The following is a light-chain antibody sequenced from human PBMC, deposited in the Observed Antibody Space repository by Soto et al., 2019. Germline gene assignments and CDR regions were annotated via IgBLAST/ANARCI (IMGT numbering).Light chain of an antibody. CDR2: GAS. V-gene: IGKV3-15*01. CDR1: QSISSS. J-gene: IGKJ2*01. CDR3: QQYNNGPTYT. Sequence: EIVMTQSPATLSVSPGERATLSCRASQSISSSLAWYQQKPGQAPRLLIYGASTRATGIPARFSGSGSGTEFPLNISRLQSEDFAVSYCQQYNNGPTYTFGQGTKLEIK.